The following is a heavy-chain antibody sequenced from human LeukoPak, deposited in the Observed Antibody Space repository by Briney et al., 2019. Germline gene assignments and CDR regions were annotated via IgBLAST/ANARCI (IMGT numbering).Heavy chain of an antibody. D-gene: IGHD3-22*01. CDR2: IVVGSGNT. V-gene: IGHV1-58*02. J-gene: IGHJ4*02. CDR1: GFTFTSSA. CDR3: ARTHYYDSSGYYPFDY. Sequence: ASVKVSCKASGFTFTSSAMQWVRQARGQRLEWIGWIVVGSGNTNYAQKFQERVTITRDMSTSTAYMELSSLRSEDTAVYYCARTHYYDSSGYYPFDYWGQGTLVTVSS.